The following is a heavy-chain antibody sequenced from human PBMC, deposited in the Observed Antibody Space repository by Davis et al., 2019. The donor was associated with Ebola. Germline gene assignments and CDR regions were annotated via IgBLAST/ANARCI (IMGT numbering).Heavy chain of an antibody. CDR1: GFTFSSYA. J-gene: IGHJ4*02. V-gene: IGHV3-33*08. Sequence: GESLKISCAASGFTFSSYAMSWVRQAPGKGLEWVAVIWYDGSNKYYADSVKGRFTISRDNSKNTLYLQMNSLRAEDTAVYYCARDRSYYDSSGYPYWGQGTLVTVSS. D-gene: IGHD3-22*01. CDR3: ARDRSYYDSSGYPY. CDR2: IWYDGSNK.